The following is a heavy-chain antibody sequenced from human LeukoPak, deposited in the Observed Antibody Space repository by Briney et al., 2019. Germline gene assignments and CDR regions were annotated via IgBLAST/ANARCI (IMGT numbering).Heavy chain of an antibody. J-gene: IGHJ4*02. Sequence: ASVKVSCKASGYTFTSYGINWVRQAPGQGLEWIGWISAYNGDTNYAQKLQGRVTMTTDTSTSTAYMELRSLRSDDTAVYYCAAIRFLEWLIFDYWGQGTLVTVSS. V-gene: IGHV1-18*01. D-gene: IGHD3-3*01. CDR2: ISAYNGDT. CDR3: AAIRFLEWLIFDY. CDR1: GYTFTSYG.